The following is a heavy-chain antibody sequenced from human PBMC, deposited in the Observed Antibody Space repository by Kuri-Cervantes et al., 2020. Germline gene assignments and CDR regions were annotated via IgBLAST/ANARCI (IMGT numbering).Heavy chain of an antibody. J-gene: IGHJ6*03. CDR2: VYHNGRS. CDR3: ARDSRQQGFDSYYYYMDV. CDR1: GGSVSRDY. Sequence: SETLSLTCSVSGGSVSRDYWSWIRQSPGKGLEYFGYVYHNGRSEYNPSLKSRVTMSVDTSKNQLSLQLNSVTPEDTAVYYCARDSRQQGFDSYYYYMDVWGKGTTVTVSS. D-gene: IGHD1/OR15-1a*01. V-gene: IGHV4-59*02.